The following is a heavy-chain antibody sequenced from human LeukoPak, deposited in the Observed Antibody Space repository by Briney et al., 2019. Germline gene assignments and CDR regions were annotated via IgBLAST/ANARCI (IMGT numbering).Heavy chain of an antibody. V-gene: IGHV3-7*01. Sequence: GGSLRLSCAASGFTFRSYWMSWVRQAPGKGLEWVANIKQDGSEKYYVDSVKGRFTISRDNAKNSLYLQMNSLRADDTAVYYCARDKIVGATHFDYWGQGTLVTVSS. CDR2: IKQDGSEK. CDR1: GFTFRSYW. CDR3: ARDKIVGATHFDY. D-gene: IGHD1-26*01. J-gene: IGHJ4*02.